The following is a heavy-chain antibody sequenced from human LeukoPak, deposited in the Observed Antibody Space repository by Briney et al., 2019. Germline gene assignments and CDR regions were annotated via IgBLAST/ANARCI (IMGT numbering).Heavy chain of an antibody. CDR3: AKDRPNFHENSGHYYRRDGDS. CDR1: GFTFYMYA. J-gene: IGHJ5*01. D-gene: IGHD3-22*01. V-gene: IGHV3-23*01. CDR2: MCGTAGCT. Sequence: GGSLRLSCQASGFTFYMYAMSWVRQAPGKGLEWVASMCGTAGCTFYPDSVKGRFTISRDNSKNVLYLRMNSLTAEDTAMYYCAKDRPNFHENSGHYYRRDGDSWGQGTLVTVSS.